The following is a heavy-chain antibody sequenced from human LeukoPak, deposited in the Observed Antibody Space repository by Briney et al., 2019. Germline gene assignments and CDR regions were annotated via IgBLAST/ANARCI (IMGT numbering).Heavy chain of an antibody. V-gene: IGHV6-1*01. J-gene: IGHJ5*01. Sequence: SQTLSLTCAISGDSVSSNSTGWNWIRQSPSRGLEWLGRTYYRSKCYNDYAVSVKSRITINPDTFKNQFSLQLNSVTPEDTAVYYCARLVGAAWFDSWGQGTLVTVSS. D-gene: IGHD1-26*01. CDR3: ARLVGAAWFDS. CDR1: GDSVSSNSTG. CDR2: TYYRSKCYN.